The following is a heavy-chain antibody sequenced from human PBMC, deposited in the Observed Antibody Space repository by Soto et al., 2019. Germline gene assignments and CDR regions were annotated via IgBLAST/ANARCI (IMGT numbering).Heavy chain of an antibody. CDR2: ISVNNGRT. CDR1: GYTFSTYG. D-gene: IGHD2-8*01. V-gene: IGHV1-18*04. CDR3: VRDVCPIGTASNSFAY. Sequence: GASVKVSCKTSGYTFSTYGIAWVRQAPGQGPEWMGWISVNNGRTLYAQKFQGRVSLTTDTSTATVYMDLTSLRSDDTAVYYCVRDVCPIGTASNSFAYRAQGPLVTLAS. J-gene: IGHJ4*02.